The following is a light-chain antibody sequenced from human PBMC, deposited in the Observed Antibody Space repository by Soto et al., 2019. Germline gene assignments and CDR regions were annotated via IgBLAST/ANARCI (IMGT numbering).Light chain of an antibody. Sequence: DIQMTQSPSTLSASVGDSVTITCRASQSIDIWLAWYQQRPGKAPKLVIYKASSLEGGVPSRFSGSGSGTEFTLTISSLQPDDFATYYCQHHKSYPRTFGQGTKVDIK. J-gene: IGKJ1*01. CDR1: QSIDIW. CDR3: QHHKSYPRT. CDR2: KAS. V-gene: IGKV1-5*03.